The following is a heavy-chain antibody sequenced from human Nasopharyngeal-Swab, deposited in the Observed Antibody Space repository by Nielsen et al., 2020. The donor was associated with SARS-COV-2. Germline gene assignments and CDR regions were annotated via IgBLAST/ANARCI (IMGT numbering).Heavy chain of an antibody. D-gene: IGHD6-13*01. CDR2: IDHNGGNT. V-gene: IGHV3-23*01. Sequence: WIRQPPGKGLEWVSRIDHNGGNTQYADSVKGRFTTSRDNSKNTLYLEVNSLRAEDTAVYYCAKEGLSIAAAGTVAYWGQGTLVTVSS. CDR3: AKEGLSIAAAGTVAY. J-gene: IGHJ4*02.